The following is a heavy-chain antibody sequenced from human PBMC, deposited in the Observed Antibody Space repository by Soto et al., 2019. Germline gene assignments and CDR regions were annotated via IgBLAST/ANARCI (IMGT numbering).Heavy chain of an antibody. CDR3: ARGQIAVAGPHYFDY. CDR1: GFTVSSNY. Sequence: EVQLVESGGGLVQPGGSLRLSCAASGFTVSSNYMSWVRQAPGKGLAWVSVIYSGGSTYYADSVKGRFTISRDNSKNTLYLQMNSLRAEDTAVYYCARGQIAVAGPHYFDYWGQGTLVTVSS. V-gene: IGHV3-66*01. D-gene: IGHD6-19*01. CDR2: IYSGGST. J-gene: IGHJ4*02.